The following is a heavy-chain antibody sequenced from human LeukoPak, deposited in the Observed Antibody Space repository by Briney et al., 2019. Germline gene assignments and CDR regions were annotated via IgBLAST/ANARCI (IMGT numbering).Heavy chain of an antibody. J-gene: IGHJ6*02. CDR3: ARGGGTIIRGITGLSGKYFGMDV. CDR2: IYPGDSNT. Sequence: GESLKISCKGSGYSFTSYWIVWVRQMPGKGLEWMGIIYPGDSNTRYSPSFQGQVIISADKSISTASLQWSSLEASDTAMYYCARGGGTIIRGITGLSGKYFGMDVWGQGTTVTVSS. D-gene: IGHD3-10*01. V-gene: IGHV5-51*01. CDR1: GYSFTSYW.